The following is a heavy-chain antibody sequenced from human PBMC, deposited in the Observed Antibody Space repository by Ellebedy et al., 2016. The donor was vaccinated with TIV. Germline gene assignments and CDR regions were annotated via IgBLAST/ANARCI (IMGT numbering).Heavy chain of an antibody. CDR3: ARAAAGSYYYGMDV. CDR2: INHSGST. J-gene: IGHJ6*02. CDR1: GGSFSGYY. Sequence: GSLRLSXAVYGGSFSGYYWSWIRQPPGKGLEWIGEINHSGSTNYNPSLKSRVTMSVDTSKNQFSLKLSSVTAADTAVYYCARAAAGSYYYGMDVWGQGTTVTVSS. V-gene: IGHV4-34*01. D-gene: IGHD6-13*01.